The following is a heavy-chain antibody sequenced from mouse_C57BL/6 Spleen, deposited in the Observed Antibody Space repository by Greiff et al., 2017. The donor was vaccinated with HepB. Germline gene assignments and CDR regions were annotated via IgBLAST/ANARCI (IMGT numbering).Heavy chain of an antibody. CDR1: GYAFSSSW. CDR2: IYPGDGDT. D-gene: IGHD1-1*01. J-gene: IGHJ1*03. Sequence: QVQLKESGPELVKPGASVKISCKASGYAFSSSWMNWVKQRPGKGLEWIGRIYPGDGDTNYNGKFKGKAKLTADKSSSTAYMQLSSLTSEDSAVYFCARSLYYYGSTPYWYFDVWGTGTTVTVSS. V-gene: IGHV1-82*01. CDR3: ARSLYYYGSTPYWYFDV.